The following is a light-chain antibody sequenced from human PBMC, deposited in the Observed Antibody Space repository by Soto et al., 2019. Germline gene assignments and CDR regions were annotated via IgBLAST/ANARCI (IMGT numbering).Light chain of an antibody. Sequence: EIVLTQSPGTLSLSPGERATLSCRASQSISSSNLAWYQQKPGQAPRLLIYDASNRATGIPARFSGSGSGTDFTLTISSLEPEDFAVYYCQQRSNWPKLTCGGGTKVDIK. CDR2: DAS. CDR3: QQRSNWPKLT. CDR1: QSISSSN. V-gene: IGKV3-11*01. J-gene: IGKJ4*01.